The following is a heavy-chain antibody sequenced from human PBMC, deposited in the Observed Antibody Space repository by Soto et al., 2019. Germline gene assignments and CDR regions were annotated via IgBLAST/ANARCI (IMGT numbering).Heavy chain of an antibody. CDR1: GGSISSGGDY. J-gene: IGHJ6*02. CDR2: IYYSGST. Sequence: QVQLQESGPGLVKPSQTLSLTCTVSGGSISSGGDYWSWIRQHPGKGLEWIGYIYYSGSTYYNPSLKSRVTISVDTSKNQFSLKLSSVTAADTAVYYCARVPSYDYVWGSSRPTAYYCMDVWGQGTTVTVSS. V-gene: IGHV4-31*03. CDR3: ARVPSYDYVWGSSRPTAYYCMDV. D-gene: IGHD3-16*02.